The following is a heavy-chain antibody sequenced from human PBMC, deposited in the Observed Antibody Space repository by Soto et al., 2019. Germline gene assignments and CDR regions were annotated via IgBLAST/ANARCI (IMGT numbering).Heavy chain of an antibody. CDR3: AREYCSSTSCLNWFEP. J-gene: IGHJ5*02. CDR1: GFTFRNYG. CDR2: IGIGSSTK. D-gene: IGHD2-2*01. V-gene: IGHV3-48*01. Sequence: GGSLRLSCAASGFTFRNYGMNWVRQAPGKGLEWVSYIGIGSSTKYYADSVKGRFTISRDNAKNSLYLQMNSLRAEDTAVYYCAREYCSSTSCLNWFEPWGQGTLVTVSS.